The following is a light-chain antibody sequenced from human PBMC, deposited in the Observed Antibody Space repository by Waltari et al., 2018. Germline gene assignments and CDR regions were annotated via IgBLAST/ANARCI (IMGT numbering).Light chain of an antibody. CDR2: GAS. J-gene: IGKJ2*01. CDR3: QQYNKSPYT. Sequence: EIVLTQSPGTLSLSPGERATLSCRASQSLDSTYLAWYQLKPGQAPRLLIYGASSRAAGIPERFSGSGYGTDFTLTISRLEPEDFAVYYCQQYNKSPYTFGQGTKLRIK. V-gene: IGKV3-20*01. CDR1: QSLDSTY.